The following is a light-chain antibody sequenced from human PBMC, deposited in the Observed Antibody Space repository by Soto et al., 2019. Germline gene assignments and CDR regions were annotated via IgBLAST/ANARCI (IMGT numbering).Light chain of an antibody. CDR1: QSISNW. Sequence: DIQMSQSPSTLSASVGDRVTITCRASQSISNWLAWYQQKPGKAPKLLIYKASTLQSGVPSRFSGSGSGTEFPLTISSLQPDDFATYYCQQYSNYYTFGQGTNLEI. CDR2: KAS. CDR3: QQYSNYYT. V-gene: IGKV1-5*03. J-gene: IGKJ2*01.